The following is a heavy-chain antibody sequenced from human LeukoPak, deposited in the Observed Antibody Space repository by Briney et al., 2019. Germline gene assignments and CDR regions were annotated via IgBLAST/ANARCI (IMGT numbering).Heavy chain of an antibody. CDR1: GYTFTGYY. CDR2: INPNSGGT. J-gene: IGHJ4*02. V-gene: IGHV1-2*02. D-gene: IGHD1-7*01. Sequence: GASVKVSCKASGYTFTGYYMHWVRQAPGQGLEWMGWINPNSGGTNYAQKFQGRVTMTRDTSISTAYMELSRLRSDDTAVYYCARGTGTTPSSLRYWGQGTLVTVSS. CDR3: ARGTGTTPSSLRY.